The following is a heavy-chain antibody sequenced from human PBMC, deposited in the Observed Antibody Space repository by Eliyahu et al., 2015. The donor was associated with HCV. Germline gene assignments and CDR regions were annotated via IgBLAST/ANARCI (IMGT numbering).Heavy chain of an antibody. Sequence: HLQLQESGPGLLKPSETLSLTCTVSAGSIXXSTAYWGWXRPPPGXGLEWXGALXYSGSPNXXPSXMSRLTISVDVSKNQFSLKLSAVTAADTAVYFCASRLASSGYSYAFWGQGTLVTVSS. CDR1: AGSIXXSTAY. V-gene: IGHV4-39*07. CDR2: LXYSGSP. D-gene: IGHD5-18*01. CDR3: ASRLASSGYSYAF. J-gene: IGHJ4*02.